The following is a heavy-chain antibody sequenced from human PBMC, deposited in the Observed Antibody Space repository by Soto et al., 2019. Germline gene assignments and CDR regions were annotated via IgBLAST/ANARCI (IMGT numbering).Heavy chain of an antibody. D-gene: IGHD5-18*01. CDR3: ARGLGYSYGYNWFDP. CDR2: INHSGST. Sequence: QVQLQQWGAGLLKPSETLSLTCAVYGGSFSGYYWSWIRQPPGQGLEWIGEINHSGSTNYNPSLKSRVTISVDTSKNQFSLKLSSVTAADTAVYYCARGLGYSYGYNWFDPWGQGTLVTVSS. J-gene: IGHJ5*02. V-gene: IGHV4-34*01. CDR1: GGSFSGYY.